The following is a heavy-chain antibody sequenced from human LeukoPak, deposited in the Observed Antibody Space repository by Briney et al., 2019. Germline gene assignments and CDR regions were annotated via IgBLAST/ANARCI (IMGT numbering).Heavy chain of an antibody. Sequence: ASVKVSCKASGYTFNAYYIHWVRQAPGQGLEWMGWINPNSGVTKYAERFQGRVTMIRDASISTAYMELSSLTSDDTAVYYCARGGRYYDSSGPFDYWGQGTLVTVSS. D-gene: IGHD3-22*01. CDR1: GYTFNAYY. J-gene: IGHJ4*02. V-gene: IGHV1-2*02. CDR2: INPNSGVT. CDR3: ARGGRYYDSSGPFDY.